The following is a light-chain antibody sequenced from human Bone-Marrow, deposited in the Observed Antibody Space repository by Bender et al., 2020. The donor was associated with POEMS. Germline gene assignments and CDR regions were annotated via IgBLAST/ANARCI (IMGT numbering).Light chain of an antibody. CDR2: DVN. V-gene: IGLV2-14*01. J-gene: IGLJ3*02. CDR1: NSDVGGYNY. Sequence: QSALTQPASVSGSPGQSITISCIGTNSDVGGYNYVSWYQKHPGRAPKLMISDVNNRPSGVSNRFSGSKSGNTASLTVSGLQAEDEADYYCTSYADSASANWLFGGGTKLTVL. CDR3: TSYADSASANWL.